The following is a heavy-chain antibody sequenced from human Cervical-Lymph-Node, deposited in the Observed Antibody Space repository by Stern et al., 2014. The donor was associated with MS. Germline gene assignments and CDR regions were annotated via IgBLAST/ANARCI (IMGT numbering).Heavy chain of an antibody. V-gene: IGHV1-69*01. CDR3: ARGSTVVTDYFDY. Sequence: VQLVQSGAEVKKPGSSVKVSCKASGGTFSSYAISWVRQAPGQGLEWIGGIIPIFGSADYAQKFQGRVTITADESTSTAYMELTSLRSEDTAVYYCARGSTVVTDYFDYWGQGTLVTVSS. CDR2: IIPIFGSA. CDR1: GGTFSSYA. J-gene: IGHJ4*02. D-gene: IGHD4-23*01.